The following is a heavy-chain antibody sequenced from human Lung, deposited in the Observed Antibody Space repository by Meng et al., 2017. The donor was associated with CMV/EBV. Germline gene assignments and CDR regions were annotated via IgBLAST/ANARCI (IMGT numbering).Heavy chain of an antibody. J-gene: IGHJ6*02. CDR1: GGSFSGYY. Sequence: SXTLSLXCAVYGGSFSGYYWSWIRQPPGKGLEWIGEINHSGSTNYNPSLKSRVTISVDTSKNQFSLKLSSVTAADTAVYYCARGLSGHQYCSSTSCYCYYGMDVWGQGXTVTVSS. V-gene: IGHV4-34*01. D-gene: IGHD2-2*01. CDR2: INHSGST. CDR3: ARGLSGHQYCSSTSCYCYYGMDV.